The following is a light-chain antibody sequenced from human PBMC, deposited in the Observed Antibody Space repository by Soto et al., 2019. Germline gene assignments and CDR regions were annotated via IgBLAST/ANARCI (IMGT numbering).Light chain of an antibody. V-gene: IGKV1-5*01. CDR1: QSISNR. CDR3: QQYNSYQWT. Sequence: DIQMTQSPSTLSASVGDGVTITCRASQSISNRLAWYQQKPGEAPKYLIYDASTLDSGAPSRFSGSGSGTEFTLSISSLQHDDFETYYCQQYNSYQWTLGQGTKVDIK. J-gene: IGKJ1*01. CDR2: DAS.